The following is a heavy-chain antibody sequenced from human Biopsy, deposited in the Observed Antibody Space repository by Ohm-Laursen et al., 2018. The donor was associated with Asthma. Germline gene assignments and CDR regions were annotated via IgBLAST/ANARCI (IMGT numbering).Heavy chain of an antibody. CDR3: ARDVMEWYLPAFDF. CDR1: GFTFRSYA. Sequence: SLRLSCTASGFTFRSYAMHWVRQAPGKGLEWVAVGGSYYDGGLKYYADSVNGRFTVSRDDSKNTLYLQMNSLRPDDTAVYYCARDVMEWYLPAFDFWGQGTLVIVSS. V-gene: IGHV3-30-3*01. J-gene: IGHJ4*02. CDR2: GGSYYDGGLK. D-gene: IGHD3-3*01.